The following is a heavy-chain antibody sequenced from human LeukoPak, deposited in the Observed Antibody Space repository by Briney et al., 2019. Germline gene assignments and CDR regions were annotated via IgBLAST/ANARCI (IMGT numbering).Heavy chain of an antibody. D-gene: IGHD4-17*01. Sequence: ASVKVSCKVSGYTLTELSMHWVRQAPGKGLEWIGGFDPEDGETIYAQKFQGRVTMTEDTSTDTAYMELSSLRSEDTAVYYCATYPYGDYVDWFDPWGQGTLVTVSS. CDR3: ATYPYGDYVDWFDP. J-gene: IGHJ5*02. CDR1: GYTLTELS. V-gene: IGHV1-24*01. CDR2: FDPEDGET.